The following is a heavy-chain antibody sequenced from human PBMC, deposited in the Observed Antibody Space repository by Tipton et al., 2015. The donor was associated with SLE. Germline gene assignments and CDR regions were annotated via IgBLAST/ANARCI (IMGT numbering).Heavy chain of an antibody. Sequence: SLRLSCAASGFTVSTNYMSWVRQAPGKGLEWVSVIYSGGSTSYADFVRGRFTISRDSLKNTVYLQMNSLRAEDTAMYFCARDSDYDFWRGHLDACDMWGQGTMVSVSS. V-gene: IGHV3-53*05. CDR1: GFTVSTNY. CDR2: IYSGGST. J-gene: IGHJ3*02. CDR3: ARDSDYDFWRGHLDACDM. D-gene: IGHD3-3*01.